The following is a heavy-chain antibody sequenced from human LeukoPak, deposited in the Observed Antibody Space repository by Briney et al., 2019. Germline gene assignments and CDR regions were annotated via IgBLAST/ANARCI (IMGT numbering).Heavy chain of an antibody. J-gene: IGHJ4*02. V-gene: IGHV4-39*07. CDR1: GGSLSSSSYY. CDR2: IYYSGST. CDR3: ARAGYCSGGSCYSFDY. Sequence: SETLSLTCTVSGGSLSSSSYYWGWLRQPPGKGLEWIGSIYYSGSTYYNPSLKSRVTMSVDTSKNQFSLKLSSVTAADTAVYYCARAGYCSGGSCYSFDYWGQGTLVTVSS. D-gene: IGHD2-15*01.